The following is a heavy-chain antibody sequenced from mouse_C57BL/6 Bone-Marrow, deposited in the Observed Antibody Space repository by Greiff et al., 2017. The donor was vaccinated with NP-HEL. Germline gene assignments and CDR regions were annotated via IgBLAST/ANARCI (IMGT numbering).Heavy chain of an antibody. V-gene: IGHV1-52*01. CDR2: IDPSDSET. J-gene: IGHJ1*03. CDR3: ARREVLYWYFDV. CDR1: GYTFTSYW. Sequence: QVQLQQPGAELVRPGSSVKLSCKASGYTFTSYWMHWVKQRPIQGLEWIGNIDPSDSETHYNQKFKDKATLTVDKSSSTAYMQLSSLTSEDSAVYYCARREVLYWYFDVWGTGTTVTVSS.